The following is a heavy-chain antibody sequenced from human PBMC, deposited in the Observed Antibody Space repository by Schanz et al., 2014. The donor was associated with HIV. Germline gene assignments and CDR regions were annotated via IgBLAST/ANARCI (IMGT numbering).Heavy chain of an antibody. D-gene: IGHD3-3*01. CDR3: ARVKFGVLNYFYGLDV. CDR2: ISSGSSYI. J-gene: IGHJ6*02. CDR1: GFTFNSYS. Sequence: EVQLVESGGGLVKPGGSLRLSCAASGFTFNSYSMNWVRQAPGKGLEWVSSISSGSSYIYYADSVKGRFTISRDNAKNSLHLQMTGLRAEDTAIYYCARVKFGVLNYFYGLDVWGQGTTVTVSS. V-gene: IGHV3-21*01.